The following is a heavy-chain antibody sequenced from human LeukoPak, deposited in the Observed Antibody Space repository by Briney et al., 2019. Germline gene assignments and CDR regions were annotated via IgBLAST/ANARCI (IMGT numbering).Heavy chain of an antibody. J-gene: IGHJ4*02. D-gene: IGHD6-13*01. CDR1: AYTLTELS. CDR3: YTGRSSSWYRLNYFDY. CDR2: FDPEDSET. V-gene: IGHV1-24*01. Sequence: ASVTVSFTFSAYTLTELSMHLVRQAHATGKGRVGGFDPEDSETIYAQTFQGRVRITDDTATDTAYMELRSMRPKATAASYYYTGRSSSWYRLNYFDYWGQGTLVTVSS.